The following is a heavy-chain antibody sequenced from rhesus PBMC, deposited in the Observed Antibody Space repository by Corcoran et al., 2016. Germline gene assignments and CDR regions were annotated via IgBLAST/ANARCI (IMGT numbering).Heavy chain of an antibody. Sequence: QGQLQESGPGLVKPSETLSLTCAASGGSFSGYYWGWVLPPPGKGLEWIVYISGISGRTHYNPSLKSLVTISTDTSKNQFSLKLSSVTAADTAVYYCARDQYGSNVDAFDFWGQGLRVTVSS. CDR2: ISGISGRT. V-gene: IGHV4-165*01. CDR3: ARDQYGSNVDAFDF. J-gene: IGHJ3*01. D-gene: IGHD4-29*01. CDR1: GGSFSGYY.